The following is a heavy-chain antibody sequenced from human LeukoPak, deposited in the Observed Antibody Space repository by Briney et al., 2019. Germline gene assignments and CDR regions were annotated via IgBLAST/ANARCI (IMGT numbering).Heavy chain of an antibody. J-gene: IGHJ5*02. CDR1: GGSISSGSYY. CDR3: ARETPPVTMIVVVMGGWFDP. CDR2: IYTSGST. V-gene: IGHV4-61*02. D-gene: IGHD3-22*01. Sequence: PSETLSLTCTVSGGSISSGSYYWSWIRQPAGKGLEWIGRIYTSGSTNYNPSLKSRVTISVDTSKNQFSLKLSSVTAADAAVYYCARETPPVTMIVVVMGGWFDPWGQGTLVTVSS.